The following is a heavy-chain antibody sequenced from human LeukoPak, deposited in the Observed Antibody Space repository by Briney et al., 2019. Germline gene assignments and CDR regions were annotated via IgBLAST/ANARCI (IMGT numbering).Heavy chain of an antibody. D-gene: IGHD5-24*01. CDR1: GFIFSSYR. J-gene: IGHJ3*02. CDR2: ISSSSSYI. CDR3: ARVGGGGYNYEAFEI. Sequence: GGSLRLFCAASGFIFSSYRMNWVRQAPGKGLGWVSSISSSSSYIYYADSVKGRFTISRDNAKNSLYLQMNSLRAEDTAVYYCARVGGGGYNYEAFEIWGQGTMVTVSS. V-gene: IGHV3-21*01.